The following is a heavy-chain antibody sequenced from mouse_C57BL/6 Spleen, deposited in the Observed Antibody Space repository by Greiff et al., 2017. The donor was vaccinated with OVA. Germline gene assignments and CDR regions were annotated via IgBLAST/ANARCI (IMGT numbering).Heavy chain of an antibody. CDR1: GYAFSSSW. J-gene: IGHJ2*01. CDR2: IYPGDGDT. D-gene: IGHD3-2*01. V-gene: IGHV1-82*01. CDR3: AQETDNPLDY. Sequence: VQLQQSGPELVKPGASVTISCKASGYAFSSSWMNWVKQRPGKGLEWIGRIYPGDGDTNYNGKFKGKATLTADKSSSTAYMQLSSLTSEDSAVYFCAQETDNPLDYWGQGTTLTVSS.